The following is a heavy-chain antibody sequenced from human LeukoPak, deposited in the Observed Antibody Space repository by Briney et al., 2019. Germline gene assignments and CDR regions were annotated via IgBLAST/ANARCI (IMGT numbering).Heavy chain of an antibody. V-gene: IGHV3-21*01. CDR1: GFTFSSYS. D-gene: IGHD6-13*01. J-gene: IGHJ4*02. CDR3: ARDKGRTAAAGKYVPYYFDY. CDR2: ISSSSSYI. Sequence: GGSLRLSCAASGFTFSSYSMNWVRQAPGKGLEWVSSISSSSSYIYYADSVKGRFTISRDNAKNSLYLQMNSLRAEDTAVYYCARDKGRTAAAGKYVPYYFDYWGQGTLVTVSS.